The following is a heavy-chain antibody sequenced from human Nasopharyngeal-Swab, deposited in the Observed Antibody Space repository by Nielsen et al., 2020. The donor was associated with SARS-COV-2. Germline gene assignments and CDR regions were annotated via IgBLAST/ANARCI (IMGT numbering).Heavy chain of an antibody. V-gene: IGHV4-31*02. Sequence: IGKSPGKGLEWIGYIYYSGSTYYNPSLKSRVTISVDTSKNQFSLKLNSVTAADTAVYYCARVSRYYYMDVWGKGTTVTVSS. J-gene: IGHJ6*03. CDR2: IYYSGST. CDR3: ARVSRYYYMDV.